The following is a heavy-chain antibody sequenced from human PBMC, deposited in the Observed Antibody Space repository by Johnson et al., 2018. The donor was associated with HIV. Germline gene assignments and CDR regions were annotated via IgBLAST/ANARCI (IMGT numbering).Heavy chain of an antibody. CDR1: GFTFSSYG. Sequence: QVHLVESGGGVVQPGGSLRLSCAASGFTFSSYGMHWVRQAPGKGLEWVAFIRYDGRNKYYADSVKGRFTISRDNSKNTLYLQMNSLRAEDTAVYYCAKSSGSSGAFDIWGQGTMVTVSS. D-gene: IGHD2-15*01. CDR3: AKSSGSSGAFDI. CDR2: IRYDGRNK. J-gene: IGHJ3*02. V-gene: IGHV3-30*02.